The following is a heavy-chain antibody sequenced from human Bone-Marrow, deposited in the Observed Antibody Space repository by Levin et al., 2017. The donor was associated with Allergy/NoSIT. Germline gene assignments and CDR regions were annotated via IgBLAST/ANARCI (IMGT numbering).Heavy chain of an antibody. Sequence: GESLKISCAASGFTFSDYWMSWVRQAPGKGLEWVANIKPDESEKYYVDSVKGRFTISRDNAKNSLYLQMNSLRAEDTAVYYCARDGWQQLASVVDFWGQGTLVTVSS. CDR3: ARDGWQQLASVVDF. J-gene: IGHJ4*02. D-gene: IGHD6-13*01. V-gene: IGHV3-7*04. CDR2: IKPDESEK. CDR1: GFTFSDYW.